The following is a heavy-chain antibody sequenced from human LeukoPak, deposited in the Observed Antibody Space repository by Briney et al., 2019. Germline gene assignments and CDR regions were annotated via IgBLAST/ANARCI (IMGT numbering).Heavy chain of an antibody. D-gene: IGHD3-3*01. J-gene: IGHJ5*02. CDR2: IIPIFGTA. V-gene: IGHV1-69*13. CDR3: ARGITIYGVPRFDP. Sequence: GAPVKVSCKTSGGTFGSHTINWVRHAPGQGLEWMGGIIPIFGTAHYAQKFKGRVTISADESTSTAYMDLSSLRSDDTAIYYCARGITIYGVPRFDPWGQGTLVTVSS. CDR1: GGTFGSHT.